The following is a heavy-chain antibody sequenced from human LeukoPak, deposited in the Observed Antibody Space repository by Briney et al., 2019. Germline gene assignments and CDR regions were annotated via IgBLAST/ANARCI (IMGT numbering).Heavy chain of an antibody. CDR1: GFTFSSYA. CDR2: IYSGGST. Sequence: GGSLRLSCAASGFTFSSYAMSWVRQAPGKGLEWVSVIYSGGSTYYADSVKGRFTISRDNSKNTLYLQMNSLRAEDTAVYYCARNNALGAFDIWGQGTMVTVSS. J-gene: IGHJ3*02. V-gene: IGHV3-53*01. CDR3: ARNNALGAFDI. D-gene: IGHD1-14*01.